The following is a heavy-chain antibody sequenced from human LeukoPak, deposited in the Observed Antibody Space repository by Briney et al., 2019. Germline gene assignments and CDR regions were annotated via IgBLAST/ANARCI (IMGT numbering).Heavy chain of an antibody. CDR1: GFTFSDYY. Sequence: GGSLRLSCAASGFTFSDYYMSWIRQAPGKGLEWVSYISSSGSTIYYADSVKGRFTISRDNAKNSLFLQMNSLRAEDTAVYYCARVLRYCSGGNCYSGGLGYMDVWGKGTTVTISS. D-gene: IGHD2-15*01. CDR2: ISSSGSTI. CDR3: ARVLRYCSGGNCYSGGLGYMDV. J-gene: IGHJ6*03. V-gene: IGHV3-11*01.